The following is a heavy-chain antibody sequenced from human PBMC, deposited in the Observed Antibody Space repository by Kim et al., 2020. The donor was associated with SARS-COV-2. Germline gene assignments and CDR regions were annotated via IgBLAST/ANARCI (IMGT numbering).Heavy chain of an antibody. Sequence: SETLSLTCTVSGGSISGYYWSWIRQPPGKGLECIGYIYYSGNTNYNPSLKSRVTISVDTSKNHFSLKLSSVTAADTAVYYCARHGDTATYYFDYWGQGTLVTVSS. J-gene: IGHJ4*02. CDR3: ARHGDTATYYFDY. CDR1: GGSISGYY. V-gene: IGHV4-59*08. D-gene: IGHD3-3*01. CDR2: IYYSGNT.